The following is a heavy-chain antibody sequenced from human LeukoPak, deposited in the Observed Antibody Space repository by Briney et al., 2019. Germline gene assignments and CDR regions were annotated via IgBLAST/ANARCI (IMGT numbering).Heavy chain of an antibody. J-gene: IGHJ4*02. CDR3: ASLGGGSTVTTYLNY. V-gene: IGHV1-69*01. CDR2: IIPIFGTA. CDR1: GGTFSSYA. D-gene: IGHD4-17*01. Sequence: GSSVKVSCKASGGTFSSYAISWVRQAPGQGLEWMGGIIPIFGTANYAQKFQGRVSITAEESTRTAYMELSSLRSEDTGVYYCASLGGGSTVTTYLNYWGQGTLVTVSS.